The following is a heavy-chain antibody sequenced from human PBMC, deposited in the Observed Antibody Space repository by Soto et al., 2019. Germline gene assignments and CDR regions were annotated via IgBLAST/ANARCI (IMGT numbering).Heavy chain of an antibody. J-gene: IGHJ4*02. D-gene: IGHD6-6*01. Sequence: SETLSLTCAVSGGSITSSEWWSWVRQPPGKGLEWIGEISRTGSTNYNSTLKSRVTISLDKSNNQFSLKLNSVTAADTAVYYCASRAADRPFWGQGTLVTISS. CDR1: GGSITSSEW. CDR2: ISRTGST. V-gene: IGHV4-4*02. CDR3: ASRAADRPF.